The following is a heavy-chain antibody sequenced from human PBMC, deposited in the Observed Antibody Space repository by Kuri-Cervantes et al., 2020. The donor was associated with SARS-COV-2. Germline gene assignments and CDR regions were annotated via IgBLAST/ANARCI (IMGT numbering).Heavy chain of an antibody. CDR3: ARGRVGVQDF. Sequence: GESLKISCAASGFTFRNSGMTWVRQTPGEGLEWVAITSYDGTSKYYADSVKGRFTISRDNSKNTLYLQMNNLRGDDTAVYFCARGRVGVQDFWGQGTLVTVSS. D-gene: IGHD2-21*01. CDR1: GFTFRNSG. V-gene: IGHV3-30*03. J-gene: IGHJ4*02. CDR2: TSYDGTSK.